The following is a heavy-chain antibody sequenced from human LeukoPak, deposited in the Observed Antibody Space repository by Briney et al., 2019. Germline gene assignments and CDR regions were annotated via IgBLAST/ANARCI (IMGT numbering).Heavy chain of an antibody. D-gene: IGHD3-10*01. CDR1: GGSFSGYY. CDR3: ARVRITMVRGGSGGWFDP. Sequence: SETLSLTCAVYGGSFSGYYWSWIRQPPGKGLEWIGEINHSGSTNYNPSLKSRVTISVDTSKNQFSLKLSSVTAADTAVYYCARVRITMVRGGSGGWFDPWGQGTLVTVSS. J-gene: IGHJ5*02. CDR2: INHSGST. V-gene: IGHV4-34*01.